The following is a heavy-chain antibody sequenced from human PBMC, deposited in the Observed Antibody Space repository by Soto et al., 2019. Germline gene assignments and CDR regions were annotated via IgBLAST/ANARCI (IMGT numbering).Heavy chain of an antibody. CDR1: GYTFTGDY. D-gene: IGHD3-10*01. V-gene: IGHV1-2*02. CDR3: ARDPIGITLGRGPPLYGMDV. J-gene: IGHJ6*02. Sequence: QVQLVQSGAEVKKPGASVKVSCKASGYTFTGDYMHWVRQAPGQGLEWMGWINPNSGGTNYAQKFQGRVTMTRDTSISTAYMELSRLRSDDTAVYYCARDPIGITLGRGPPLYGMDVWGQGTTVTVSS. CDR2: INPNSGGT.